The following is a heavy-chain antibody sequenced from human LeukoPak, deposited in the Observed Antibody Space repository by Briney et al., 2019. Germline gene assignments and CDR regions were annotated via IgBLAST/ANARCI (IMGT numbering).Heavy chain of an antibody. CDR2: ISSSGSDI. CDR3: ARDYGGSSPFDY. Sequence: GSLRLSSAASGFTFSNYGVSWVRQAPGKGLEWVSYISSSGSDIYYADSVKGRFTISRDNAKNSLYLHMNSLRAEDTAVYYCARDYGGSSPFDYWGQGTLVTVSS. V-gene: IGHV3-48*03. J-gene: IGHJ4*02. D-gene: IGHD4-23*01. CDR1: GFTFSNYG.